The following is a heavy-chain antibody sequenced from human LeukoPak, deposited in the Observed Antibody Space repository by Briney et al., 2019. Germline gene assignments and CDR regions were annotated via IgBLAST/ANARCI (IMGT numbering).Heavy chain of an antibody. CDR1: GGSFSGYY. CDR3: ARGSTPYGSGSHFYYYYYMDV. V-gene: IGHV4-34*01. CDR2: INHSGST. J-gene: IGHJ6*03. D-gene: IGHD3-10*01. Sequence: PSETLSLTCAVYGGSFSGYYWSWIRQPPGKGLEWIGEINHSGSTNYNPSLKSRVTTSVDTSKNQFSLKLSSVTAADTAVYYCARGSTPYGSGSHFYYYYYMDVWGKGTTVTVSS.